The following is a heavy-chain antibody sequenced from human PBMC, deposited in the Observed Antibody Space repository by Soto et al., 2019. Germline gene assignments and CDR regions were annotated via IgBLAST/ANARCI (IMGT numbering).Heavy chain of an antibody. CDR1: GGSISSSSYY. CDR3: ARHTPIIVVVSD. V-gene: IGHV4-39*01. Sequence: QLQLQESGPGLVKPSETLSLTCTVSGGSISSSSYYWGRVRQFPGKGLEWIGSVYYRGNTYHNPSLQIRITMSVDTSKNHFSLNLGSVTAADMAIYYCARHTPIIVVVSDLGQGTLVTVSS. J-gene: IGHJ4*02. D-gene: IGHD2-21*01. CDR2: VYYRGNT.